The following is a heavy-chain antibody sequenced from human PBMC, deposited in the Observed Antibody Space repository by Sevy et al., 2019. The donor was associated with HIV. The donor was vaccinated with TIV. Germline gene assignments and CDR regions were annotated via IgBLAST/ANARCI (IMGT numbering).Heavy chain of an antibody. CDR3: ASGGYSYGGYDAFDI. CDR1: GFTFSSYW. CDR2: INSDGSST. Sequence: GGSLRLSCAASGFTFSSYWMHWVRQAPGKGLVWVSRINSDGSSTSYAYSVKGRFTISRDNAKNTLYLQMNSLRAEDTAVYYCASGGYSYGGYDAFDIWGQGTMVTVSS. J-gene: IGHJ3*02. V-gene: IGHV3-74*01. D-gene: IGHD5-18*01.